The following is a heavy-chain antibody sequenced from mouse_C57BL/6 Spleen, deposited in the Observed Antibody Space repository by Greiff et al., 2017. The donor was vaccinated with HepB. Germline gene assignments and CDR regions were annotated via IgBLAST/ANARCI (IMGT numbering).Heavy chain of an antibody. CDR2: IHPNSGST. CDR1: GYTFTSYW. CDR3: ARDGTTVVRVWDY. V-gene: IGHV1-64*01. D-gene: IGHD1-1*01. J-gene: IGHJ2*01. Sequence: QVQLQQPGAELVKPGASVKLSCKASGYTFTSYWMHWVKQRPGQGLEWIGMIHPNSGSTNYNEKFKSKAKLTVDKSSITAYMQLSSLTSEDSAVYYCARDGTTVVRVWDYWGQGTTLTVSS.